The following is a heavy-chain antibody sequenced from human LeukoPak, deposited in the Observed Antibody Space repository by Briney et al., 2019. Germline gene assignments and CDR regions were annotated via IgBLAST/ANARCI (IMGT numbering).Heavy chain of an antibody. CDR3: ARDLTQLALFDY. D-gene: IGHD6-13*01. J-gene: IGHJ4*02. V-gene: IGHV3-33*01. CDR2: IWYDGSNK. CDR1: GSTFSNYG. Sequence: PGGSLRLSCAASGSTFSNYGMHWVRQAPGKGLEWVAVIWYDGSNKYYADSVKGRFTLSRDNSKNTLFLQMDSLRPEDTAVYFCARDLTQLALFDYWGQGTLVTVSS.